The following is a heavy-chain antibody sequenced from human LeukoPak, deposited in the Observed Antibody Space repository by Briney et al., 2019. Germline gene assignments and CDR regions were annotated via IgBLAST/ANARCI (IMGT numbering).Heavy chain of an antibody. D-gene: IGHD3-3*01. Sequence: GESLKISCKGSGYSFTSYWIGWVRQMPGKGLEWMGIIYPGDSDTRYSPSFQGQVTISADKSISTAHLQWSSLKASDTAMYYCARLITIFGVVKGPFDIWGLGTMVTVSS. V-gene: IGHV5-51*01. J-gene: IGHJ3*02. CDR1: GYSFTSYW. CDR3: ARLITIFGVVKGPFDI. CDR2: IYPGDSDT.